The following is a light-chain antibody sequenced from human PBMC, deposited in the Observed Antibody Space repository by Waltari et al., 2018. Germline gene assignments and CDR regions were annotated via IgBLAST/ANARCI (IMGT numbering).Light chain of an antibody. CDR2: GAS. Sequence: IVMTQSPATLSVSPGERDTLSCRASQSISFNLAWYQQKPGQAPRLLIYGASTRASGIPARFSGSGSGTDFSLTISSLQSEDFAVYFCQQYNTGPPCTFGQGTKVEVK. CDR1: QSISFN. V-gene: IGKV3-15*01. CDR3: QQYNTGPPCT. J-gene: IGKJ1*01.